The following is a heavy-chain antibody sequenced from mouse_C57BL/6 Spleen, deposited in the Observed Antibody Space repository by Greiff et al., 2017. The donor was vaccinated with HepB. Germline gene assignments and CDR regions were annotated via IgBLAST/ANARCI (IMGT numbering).Heavy chain of an antibody. Sequence: EVQLVESGGGLVQSGRSLRLSCATSGFTFSDFYMEWVRQAPGKGLEWIAASRNKANDYTTEYSASVKGRFIDSRDTSQSVLYLQMNALRAEDTAIYYCARDAVEAPFAYWGQGTLVTVSA. J-gene: IGHJ3*01. CDR1: GFTFSDFY. CDR2: SRNKANDYTT. V-gene: IGHV7-1*01. CDR3: ARDAVEAPFAY. D-gene: IGHD1-1*01.